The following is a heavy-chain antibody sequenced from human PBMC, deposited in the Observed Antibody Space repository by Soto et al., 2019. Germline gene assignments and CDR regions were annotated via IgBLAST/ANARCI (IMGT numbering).Heavy chain of an antibody. CDR2: ISYEGSTK. CDR1: GFTFSSHA. J-gene: IGHJ4*02. CDR3: ARDQAGITTTGGGRIDY. D-gene: IGHD1-20*01. V-gene: IGHV3-30-3*01. Sequence: QVQLVESGGGAVQPGRSLRLSCAASGFTFSSHAMHWVRQAPGKGLECVVIISYEGSTKYYGDSVRGRLTISRDNSKHTTYLQMNSLRAEDTAVYYCARDQAGITTTGGGRIDYWGQGTLVTVFS.